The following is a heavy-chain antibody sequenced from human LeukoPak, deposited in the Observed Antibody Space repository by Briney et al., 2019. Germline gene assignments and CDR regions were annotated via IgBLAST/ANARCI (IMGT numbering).Heavy chain of an antibody. CDR3: ARCGAGDYNNHHNPYYNYMDV. V-gene: IGHV1-69*13. CDR2: IIPIFGTT. CDR1: GGTFSSDA. D-gene: IGHD4-11*01. J-gene: IGHJ6*03. Sequence: SVKVSCKASGGTFSSDAISWVRQAPGQGPEWMGGIIPIFGTTEYAQKFQGRVTITSDESTSTAYMELHTLTSDDTAVNFCARCGAGDYNNHHNPYYNYMDVWGKGTTVTV.